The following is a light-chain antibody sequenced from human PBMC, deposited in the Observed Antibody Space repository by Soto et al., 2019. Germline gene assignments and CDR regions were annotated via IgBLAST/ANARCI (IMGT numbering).Light chain of an antibody. CDR3: QQYNNWPPGT. J-gene: IGKJ1*01. CDR2: GAS. Sequence: EMVMTQFPATLSVSPGDRATLSCRVSQIVSDNLAWYQQKPGQAPRLLIYGASTRATGVPARFSGSGSGTEFTLTISSLQSEDFAVYYCQQYNNWPPGTFGQGTKVEIK. V-gene: IGKV3-15*01. CDR1: QIVSDN.